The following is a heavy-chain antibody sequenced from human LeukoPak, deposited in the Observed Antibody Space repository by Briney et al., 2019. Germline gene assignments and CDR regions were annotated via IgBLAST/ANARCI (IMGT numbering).Heavy chain of an antibody. J-gene: IGHJ4*02. CDR3: ARDGLGSYDF. CDR2: ISSNSRYI. V-gene: IGHV3-21*01. CDR1: GFTFSSYS. D-gene: IGHD3-10*01. Sequence: PGGSLRLSCAASGFTFSSYSMNWVRQAPGKGLEWLSSISSNSRYIYYADSVKGRLTVSRDNAKNSVYLQMNNLRGEDSAVYYCARDGLGSYDFWGQGTLVTVSS.